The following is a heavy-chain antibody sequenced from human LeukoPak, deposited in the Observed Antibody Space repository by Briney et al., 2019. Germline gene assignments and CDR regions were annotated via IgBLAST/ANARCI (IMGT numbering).Heavy chain of an antibody. D-gene: IGHD1-26*01. V-gene: IGHV3-23*01. CDR2: ISANGDIA. CDR1: GFTLSTYS. CDR3: ARHDSGTRTQIDY. Sequence: GGSLRLSCTVSGFTLSTYSLNWVRQAPGKGLEWVSGISANGDIADYADSVKGRFTISRDNSKNTLYVQMNSLRAEDTAVYYCARHDSGTRTQIDYWGQGTLVTVSS. J-gene: IGHJ4*02.